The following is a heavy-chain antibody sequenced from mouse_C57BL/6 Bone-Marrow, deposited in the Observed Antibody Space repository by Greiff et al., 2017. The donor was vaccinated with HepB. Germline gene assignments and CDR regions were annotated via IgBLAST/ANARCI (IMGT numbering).Heavy chain of an antibody. V-gene: IGHV1-85*01. CDR2: IYPCDGST. CDR1: GYTFTSYD. Sequence: QVQLQQPGPELVKPGASVKLSCKASGYTFTSYDINWVKQRPGQGLEWIGWIYPCDGSTKYNEKFKGKATLTVDTSSSTAYMELHSLTSEDSAVYFCARYQFAYWGQGTLVTVSA. J-gene: IGHJ3*01. CDR3: ARYQFAY.